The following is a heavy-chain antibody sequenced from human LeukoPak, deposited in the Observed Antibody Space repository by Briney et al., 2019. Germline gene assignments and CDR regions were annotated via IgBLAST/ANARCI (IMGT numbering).Heavy chain of an antibody. J-gene: IGHJ4*02. CDR3: ARKMGEDFDY. CDR2: IYYSGST. D-gene: IGHD5-24*01. Sequence: PSETLSLTCTVSGGSISSYYWSWIRQPPGKGLEWIGYIYYSGSTNYNPSLKSRVTIPVDTSKNQFSLKLSSVTAADTAVYYCARKMGEDFDYWGQGTLVTVSS. CDR1: GGSISSYY. V-gene: IGHV4-59*08.